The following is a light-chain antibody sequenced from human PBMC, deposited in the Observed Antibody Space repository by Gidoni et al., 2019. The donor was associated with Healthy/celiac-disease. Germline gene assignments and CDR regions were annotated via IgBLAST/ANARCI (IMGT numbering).Light chain of an antibody. V-gene: IGKV1-39*01. J-gene: IGKJ2*01. Sequence: DIQMTQSPSSLSASVVDRVTITCRASQSISSYLNWYQQKQGKAPKRLIYAASSLQSGVPSRFSGSGSGTDFTITISSLQPEDFATYYCQQSYSTPYTFGQGTKLEIK. CDR2: AAS. CDR1: QSISSY. CDR3: QQSYSTPYT.